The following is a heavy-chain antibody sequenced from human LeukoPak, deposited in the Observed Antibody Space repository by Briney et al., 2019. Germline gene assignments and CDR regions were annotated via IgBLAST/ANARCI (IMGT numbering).Heavy chain of an antibody. CDR2: ISYDGSNK. J-gene: IGHJ4*02. Sequence: PGGSLRLSCAASGFTFSSYAMHWVRQAPGKGLEWVAVISYDGSNKYYADSVKGRFTISRDNAKNLLYLQMNSLRAEDTAVYCCASWGGNYFGYWGQGTLVTVSS. CDR3: ASWGGNYFGY. V-gene: IGHV3-30-3*01. D-gene: IGHD2-21*01. CDR1: GFTFSSYA.